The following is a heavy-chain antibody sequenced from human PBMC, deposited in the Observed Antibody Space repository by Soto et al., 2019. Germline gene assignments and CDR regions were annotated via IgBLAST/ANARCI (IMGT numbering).Heavy chain of an antibody. CDR3: ARDKGVNLDP. D-gene: IGHD3-10*01. CDR1: GFTLSNYG. Sequence: GGSLRLSCATSGFTLSNYGMRWVRQAPGDGLEWVAAIWYDGVTKNYVDSVKGRFTISRDNSKSTLYLQMNSLRVEDTAVYYCARDKGVNLDPWGQGTLVTVSS. V-gene: IGHV3-33*01. CDR2: IWYDGVTK. J-gene: IGHJ5*01.